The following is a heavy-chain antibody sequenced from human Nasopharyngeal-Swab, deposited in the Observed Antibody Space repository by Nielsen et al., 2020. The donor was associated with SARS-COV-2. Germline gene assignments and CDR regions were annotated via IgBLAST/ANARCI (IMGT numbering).Heavy chain of an antibody. Sequence: LTISRDNSKNTLYLQMNSLRAEDTAVYYCARNSIAVADTPYYYGMDVWGQGTTVTVSS. CDR3: ARNSIAVADTPYYYGMDV. V-gene: IGHV3-30*07. D-gene: IGHD6-19*01. J-gene: IGHJ6*02.